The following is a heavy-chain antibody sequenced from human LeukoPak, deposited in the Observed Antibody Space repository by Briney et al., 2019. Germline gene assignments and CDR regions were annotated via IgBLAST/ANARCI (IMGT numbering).Heavy chain of an antibody. J-gene: IGHJ5*02. CDR1: GYTFTSYD. CDR2: MNPNSGNT. CDR3: ARGYSLVVGATLNWFDP. Sequence: ASVKVSCKASGYTFTSYDINWVRQATGQGLEWMGWMNPNSGNTGYAQKFQGRVTMTRNTSISTAYMELSSLRSEDTAVYYCARGYSLVVGATLNWFDPWGQGTLVTVSS. V-gene: IGHV1-8*01. D-gene: IGHD1-26*01.